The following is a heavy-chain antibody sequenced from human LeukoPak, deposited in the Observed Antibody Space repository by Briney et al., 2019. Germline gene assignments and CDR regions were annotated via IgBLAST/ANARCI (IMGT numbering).Heavy chain of an antibody. CDR3: ATTSSSSRYYNRNWFDP. CDR2: INHSGST. D-gene: IGHD6-13*01. J-gene: IGHJ5*02. V-gene: IGHV4-34*01. Sequence: XSXIRQPPXXXLEWIXEINHSGSTNYNPSLKSRVTISVDTSKNQFSLKLSSVTAADTAVYYCATTSSSSRYYNRNWFDPWGQGTLVTVSS.